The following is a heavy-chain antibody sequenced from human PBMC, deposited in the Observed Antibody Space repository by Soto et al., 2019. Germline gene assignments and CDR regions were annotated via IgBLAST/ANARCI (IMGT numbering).Heavy chain of an antibody. V-gene: IGHV1-69*12. J-gene: IGHJ5*02. Sequence: QVQLVQSGAEVKKPGSSVKVSCKASGGTFSSYAISWVRQAPGQGLEWMGGIIPIFGTANYAQKFQGRVKSXXGXYXXTAYRELSSLRSEDTAVYYCARAGAGEQLENWFDPWGQGTLVTVSS. CDR1: GGTFSSYA. CDR3: ARAGAGEQLENWFDP. D-gene: IGHD6-6*01. CDR2: IIPIFGTA.